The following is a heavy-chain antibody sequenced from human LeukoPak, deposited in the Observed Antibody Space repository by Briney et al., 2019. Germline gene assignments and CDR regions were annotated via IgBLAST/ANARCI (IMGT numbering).Heavy chain of an antibody. CDR3: ARGPDSGSYFAWFDP. CDR1: GGSFRGFY. J-gene: IGHJ5*02. CDR2: INHSEST. D-gene: IGHD3-10*01. Sequence: PSETLSLPCAVYGGSFRGFYWSWVRQPPGKGREWMGEINHSESTYYNPSFKSRVTILVDTSRNQFSLKLTSVTAADTAVYYCARGPDSGSYFAWFDPWGQGTLVTVSS. V-gene: IGHV4-34*01.